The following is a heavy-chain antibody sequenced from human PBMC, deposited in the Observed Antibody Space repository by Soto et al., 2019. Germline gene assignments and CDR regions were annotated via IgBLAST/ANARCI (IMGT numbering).Heavy chain of an antibody. V-gene: IGHV1-2*02. CDR3: ERDPPRFFTSSPEGAGL. D-gene: IGHD6-6*01. J-gene: IGHJ4*02. CDR1: GYTLTDSH. CDR2: INPRSGDT. Sequence: ASVKVSCKASGYTLTDSHIHWVRQASGQGLEWLGWINPRSGDTNYPQKFQGRITMTRDTAVSTAYMELTNLTSDDTAVYYCERDPPRFFTSSPEGAGLWGQGTLVTVSS.